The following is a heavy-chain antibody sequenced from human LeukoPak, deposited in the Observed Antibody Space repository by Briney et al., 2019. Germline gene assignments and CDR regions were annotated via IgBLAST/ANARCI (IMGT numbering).Heavy chain of an antibody. CDR1: GGTFSSYP. D-gene: IGHD5-18*01. V-gene: IGHV1-69*05. CDR2: IIPIFDTP. J-gene: IGHJ4*02. Sequence: SVKVSCKASGGTFSSYPVSWVRQAPGQGLEWMGGIIPIFDTPTYAQKFQGRVTMTRDTSTSTVYMELSSLRSEDTAVYYCARGDTAMEYYFDYWGQGTLVTVSS. CDR3: ARGDTAMEYYFDY.